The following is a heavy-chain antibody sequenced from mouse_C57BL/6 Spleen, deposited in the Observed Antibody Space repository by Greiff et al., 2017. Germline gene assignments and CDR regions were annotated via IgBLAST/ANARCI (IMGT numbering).Heavy chain of an antibody. CDR1: GYTFTDYE. CDR3: TRDYGSRTFVV. V-gene: IGHV1-15*01. D-gene: IGHD1-1*01. J-gene: IGHJ1*03. CDR2: IDPETGGT. Sequence: VQGVESGAELVRPGASVTLSCKASGYTFTDYEMHWVKQTPVHGLEWIGAIDPETGGTAYNQKFKGKAILTADKSSSTAYMELRSLTSEDSAVYYCTRDYGSRTFVVWGTGTTVTVSS.